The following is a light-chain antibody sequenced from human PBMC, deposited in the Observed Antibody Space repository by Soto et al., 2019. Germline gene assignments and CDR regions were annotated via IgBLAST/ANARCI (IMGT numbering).Light chain of an antibody. CDR3: SSYTSTNTLI. CDR2: DVS. J-gene: IGLJ2*01. V-gene: IGLV2-14*01. Sequence: QSALTQPASVSGSPGQSITISCTGTSSDVGSYNYVSWYQQNPGKAPKLIIHDVSNRPSGVSNRFSGSKSGNTASLTISGLQAEDEANYYCSSYTSTNTLIFGGGTKLTAL. CDR1: SSDVGSYNY.